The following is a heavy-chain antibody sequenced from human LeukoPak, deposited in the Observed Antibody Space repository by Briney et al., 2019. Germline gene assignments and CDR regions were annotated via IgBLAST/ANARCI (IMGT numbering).Heavy chain of an antibody. CDR2: IEQDGSEK. V-gene: IGHV3-7*01. CDR3: ARHSTYFDY. Sequence: GGSLRLSCAASGFTFSSYGMHWLRQAPGKGLEWVANIEQDGSEKYYVDSGKGRFTISRDSAKNSLYLQMNSLRAEDTAVYYCARHSTYFDYWGQGTLVTVSS. J-gene: IGHJ4*02. CDR1: GFTFSSYG. D-gene: IGHD2/OR15-2a*01.